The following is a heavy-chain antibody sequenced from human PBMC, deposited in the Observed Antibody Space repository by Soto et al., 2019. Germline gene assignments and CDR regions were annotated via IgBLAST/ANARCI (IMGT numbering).Heavy chain of an antibody. J-gene: IGHJ6*02. Sequence: EVQLVESGGGLVQPGGSLRLSCAGSGFTFRTYWMSWVRQAPGKGLEWVANIKEDGSEKYYVDSVKGRFTISRDNAMNSLYLQMNCLSAEDTAIYYCARGGCSSGSCHTPVEYYVLDVWGQGTTVTVSS. CDR2: IKEDGSEK. CDR1: GFTFRTYW. CDR3: ARGGCSSGSCHTPVEYYVLDV. D-gene: IGHD2-15*01. V-gene: IGHV3-7*05.